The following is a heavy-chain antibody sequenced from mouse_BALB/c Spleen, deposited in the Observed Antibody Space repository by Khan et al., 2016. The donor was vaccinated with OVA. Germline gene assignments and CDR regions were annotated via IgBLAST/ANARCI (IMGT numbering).Heavy chain of an antibody. D-gene: IGHD1-1*01. CDR3: ARYNGFYYFDY. Sequence: EVKLLESGPSLVKPSQTLSLTCSVTGDSITSGYWNWIRKFPGNKLEYMGYINYSGSTYYNPSLKSRISITRDTSKNQYYLQLNSVTTEDTATYFCARYNGFYYFDYWGQGTTLTVSS. V-gene: IGHV3-8*02. CDR1: GDSITSGY. J-gene: IGHJ2*01. CDR2: INYSGST.